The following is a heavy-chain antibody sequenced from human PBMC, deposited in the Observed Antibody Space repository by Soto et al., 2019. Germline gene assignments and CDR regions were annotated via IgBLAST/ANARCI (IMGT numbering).Heavy chain of an antibody. Sequence: QVQLVQSGAEVKKPGASVKVSCKASGYTFTSYDINWVRQATGQGLEWMGWMNPNSGNTGYAQKFQGRVNKTRNTSISTAYMELSSLRSEDTAVYYCARGRVGDCSSTSCYSDYWGQGTLVTVSS. J-gene: IGHJ4*02. V-gene: IGHV1-8*01. CDR1: GYTFTSYD. CDR2: MNPNSGNT. CDR3: ARGRVGDCSSTSCYSDY. D-gene: IGHD2-2*01.